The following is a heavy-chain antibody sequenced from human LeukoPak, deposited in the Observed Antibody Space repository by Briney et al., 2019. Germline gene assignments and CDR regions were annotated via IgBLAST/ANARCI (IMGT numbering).Heavy chain of an antibody. CDR3: ARDALNPYYYDSSNDY. Sequence: QSGGSLRLSCAASGFTFSSYWMHWVRQAPGKGLVWVSRINSDGSSTSYADSVKGRFTISRDNAKNTLYLQMNSLGAEDTAVYYCARDALNPYYYDSSNDYWGQGTLVTVSS. CDR1: GFTFSSYW. CDR2: INSDGSST. J-gene: IGHJ4*02. D-gene: IGHD3-22*01. V-gene: IGHV3-74*01.